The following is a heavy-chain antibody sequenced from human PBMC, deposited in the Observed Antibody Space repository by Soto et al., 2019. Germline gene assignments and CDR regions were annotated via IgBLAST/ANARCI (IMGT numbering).Heavy chain of an antibody. D-gene: IGHD2-2*01. Sequence: SETLSLTCTVSGGAFSIGAFAWTWIRQPPKKGLEWIGYIYHSGTTSYNPSLRSRVTISVDRSRNQFSLNCTSVPAEDPAIYSCARGLRGPATSIHGGFGPWGQGTMGTVSS. CDR2: IYHSGTT. V-gene: IGHV4-30-2*01. CDR1: GGAFSIGAFA. J-gene: IGHJ5*02. CDR3: ARGLRGPATSIHGGFGP.